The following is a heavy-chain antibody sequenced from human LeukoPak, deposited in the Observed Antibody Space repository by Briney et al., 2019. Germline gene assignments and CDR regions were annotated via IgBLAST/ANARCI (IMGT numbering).Heavy chain of an antibody. Sequence: PGGSLRLSCEASEFTFSTYAMNWVRQAPGKGLEWVSYISTSGSTLYSADSVRGRFTISRDNAKNSLYLQMNSLRAEDTAVYYCARGIYYFDYCGQGTLVTVSS. V-gene: IGHV3-48*03. CDR2: ISTSGSTL. CDR1: EFTFSTYA. J-gene: IGHJ4*02. CDR3: ARGIYYFDY.